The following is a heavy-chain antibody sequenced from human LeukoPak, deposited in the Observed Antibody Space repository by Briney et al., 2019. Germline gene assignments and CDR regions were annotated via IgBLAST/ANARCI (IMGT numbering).Heavy chain of an antibody. D-gene: IGHD6-19*01. V-gene: IGHV4-59*08. CDR2: IYYSGST. CDR3: ARQSGWYPHWCFDL. Sequence: SETLSLTCTVSGGSISSYYWSRIRQPPGKGLEWIGYIYYSGSTNYNPSLKSRVTISVDTSKNQFSLKLSSVTAADTAVYYCARQSGWYPHWCFDLWGRGTLVTVSS. J-gene: IGHJ2*01. CDR1: GGSISSYY.